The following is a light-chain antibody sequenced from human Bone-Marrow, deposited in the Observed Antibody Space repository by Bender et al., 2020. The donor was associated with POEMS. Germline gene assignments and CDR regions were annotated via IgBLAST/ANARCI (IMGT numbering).Light chain of an antibody. CDR2: GKT. CDR3: SSYAGSTISVL. J-gene: IGLJ2*01. CDR1: GSNIGAGYD. V-gene: IGLV1-40*01. Sequence: QSVLTQPPPGQRVTISCTGIGSNIGAGYDVHGYQQLPGPAPKLLIYGKTNGPSGVPARFSGSRSGTSASRTVSGLQAEDEADYYCSSYAGSTISVLFGGGTKLTAL.